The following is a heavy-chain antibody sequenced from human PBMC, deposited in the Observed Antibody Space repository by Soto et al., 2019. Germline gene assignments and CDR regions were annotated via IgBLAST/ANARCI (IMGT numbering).Heavy chain of an antibody. CDR1: GGSISSYY. D-gene: IGHD1-26*01. Sequence: QVPLQESGPGLVKPSETLSLTCTVSGGSISSYYWNWIRQPAGKGLEWIGRIYTSGSTNYNPSLKTRVTRSLDTSKNQFSLKLSSVTAADTAVYYCARDRIGTVGATGYYYGMDVWGQGTTVTVSS. J-gene: IGHJ6*02. CDR2: IYTSGST. V-gene: IGHV4-4*07. CDR3: ARDRIGTVGATGYYYGMDV.